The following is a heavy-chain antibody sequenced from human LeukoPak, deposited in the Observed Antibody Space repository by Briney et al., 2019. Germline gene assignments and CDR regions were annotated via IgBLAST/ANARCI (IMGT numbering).Heavy chain of an antibody. Sequence: GGSLRLSCAVSGFTFSSYEMHWVRQAPGKGLEWVSYISSSDSTIYYADSVKGRFTISRDNAKNSLYLQMNSLRAEDTALYYCARRVDGSGKYRGYYYYYMDVWGKGTTVTISS. CDR1: GFTFSSYE. V-gene: IGHV3-48*03. CDR2: ISSSDSTI. CDR3: ARRVDGSGKYRGYYYYYMDV. J-gene: IGHJ6*03. D-gene: IGHD3-10*01.